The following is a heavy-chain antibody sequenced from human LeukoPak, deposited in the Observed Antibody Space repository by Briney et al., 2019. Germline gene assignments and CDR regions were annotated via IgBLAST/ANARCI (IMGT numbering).Heavy chain of an antibody. CDR2: IYYSGST. V-gene: IGHV4-39*07. J-gene: IGHJ6*03. CDR1: GGSISSSSYY. CDR3: ARGNVDIVATTPGDYYYYMDV. Sequence: SETLSLTCTVSGGSISSSSYYWGWIRQPPGKGLEWIGYIYYSGSTYYNPSLKSRVTISVDTSKNQFSLKLSSVTAADTAVYYCARGNVDIVATTPGDYYYYMDVWGKGTTVTVSS. D-gene: IGHD5-12*01.